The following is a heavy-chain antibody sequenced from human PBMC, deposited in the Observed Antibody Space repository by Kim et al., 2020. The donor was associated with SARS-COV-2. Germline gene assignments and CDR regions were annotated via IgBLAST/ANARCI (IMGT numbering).Heavy chain of an antibody. Sequence: GGSLRLSCAASGFTFSSYAMSWVRQAPGKGLEWVSAISGSGGSTYYADSVKGRFTISRDNSKNTLYLQMNSLRAEDTAVYYCAKAGGPYSGSYLVSSSSDYGMDVWGQGTTVTVSS. CDR3: AKAGGPYSGSYLVSSSSDYGMDV. CDR2: ISGSGGST. CDR1: GFTFSSYA. D-gene: IGHD1-26*01. V-gene: IGHV3-23*01. J-gene: IGHJ6*02.